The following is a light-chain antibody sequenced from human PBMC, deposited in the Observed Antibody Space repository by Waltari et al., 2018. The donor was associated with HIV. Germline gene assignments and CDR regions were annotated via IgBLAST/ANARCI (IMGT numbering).Light chain of an antibody. V-gene: IGKV3-11*01. CDR2: DTS. J-gene: IGKJ4*01. Sequence: EIVLTQSPVTLSLSPGDRATLSCRASQSVGTYSAWYQQKSGQAPRLLIYDTSNRATSIPARFSGSGSGTDFTLTISSLEPEDFAVYYCQQRFNWVTFGGGTKVELK. CDR3: QQRFNWVT. CDR1: QSVGTY.